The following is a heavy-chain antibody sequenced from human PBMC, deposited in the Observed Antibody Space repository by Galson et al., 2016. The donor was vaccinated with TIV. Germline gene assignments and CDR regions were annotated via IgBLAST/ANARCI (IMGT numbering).Heavy chain of an antibody. CDR2: ISNDGNTK. Sequence: SLRLSCAASGFTFNTYAIHWVRQAPGKGLEWVAVISNDGNTKHYADSVKGRFTISRDNSKNTVFLQMSSLRPEDTALYYCARSLTSDYGDPLDYWGQGTLVTVSS. D-gene: IGHD4-17*01. V-gene: IGHV3-30-3*01. CDR1: GFTFNTYA. J-gene: IGHJ4*02. CDR3: ARSLTSDYGDPLDY.